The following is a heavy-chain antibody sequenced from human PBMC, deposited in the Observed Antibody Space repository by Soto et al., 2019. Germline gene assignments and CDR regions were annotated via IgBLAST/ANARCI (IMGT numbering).Heavy chain of an antibody. CDR2: VYSGGST. V-gene: IGHV3-66*01. CDR3: ARDFSGKNDAFDI. Sequence: EVQLVESGGGLVQPGGSLRLSCAASGFTFTTNYMSWVRQPPGKGLEWVSVVYSGGSTYYADSVKRRFTVYRDNSKNTLYLQMNSLRDEDTAVYYCARDFSGKNDAFDIWGQGRVVTVSS. CDR1: GFTFTTNY. J-gene: IGHJ3*02. D-gene: IGHD3-10*01.